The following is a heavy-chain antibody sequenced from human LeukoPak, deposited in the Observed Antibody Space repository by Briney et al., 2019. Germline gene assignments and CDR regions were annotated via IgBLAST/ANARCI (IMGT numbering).Heavy chain of an antibody. V-gene: IGHV4-59*01. J-gene: IGHJ4*02. Sequence: PSETLSLTCTVSDDSISSYYWNWIRQPPGKGLEWIGYIYYSGSTNYNPSLKSRVTISVDTSKNQFSLKLSSVTAADTAVYYCARSFLDSYYDPYYFDYWGQGTLVTVSS. CDR3: ARSFLDSYYDPYYFDY. D-gene: IGHD3-22*01. CDR2: IYYSGST. CDR1: DDSISSYY.